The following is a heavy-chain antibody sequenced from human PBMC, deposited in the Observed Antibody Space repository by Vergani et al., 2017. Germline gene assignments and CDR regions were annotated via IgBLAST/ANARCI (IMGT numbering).Heavy chain of an antibody. V-gene: IGHV1-69*06. J-gene: IGHJ6*02. Sequence: QVQLVQSGAEVKKPGASVKVSCKASGGTFSSYAISWVRQAPGQGLEWMGGIIPIFGTANYAQKFQGRVTMTTDTSTSTAYMELRRLRSDDTAVYYCARDFWGSTSDYYYYGMDVWGQGTTVTVSS. CDR3: ARDFWGSTSDYYYYGMDV. CDR2: IIPIFGTA. CDR1: GGTFSSYA. D-gene: IGHD2-2*01.